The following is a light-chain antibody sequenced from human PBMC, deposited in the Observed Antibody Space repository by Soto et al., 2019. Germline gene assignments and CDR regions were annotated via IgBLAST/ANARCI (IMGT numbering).Light chain of an antibody. CDR2: GAS. J-gene: IGKJ1*01. CDR3: QQYNNWPQT. Sequence: SPSTLSVSPGARAPQSCRASQSVATNLAWYQQKPGQPPRLLIYGASTRATGIPARFSGSGSGTEFTLTISSLQSEDFAVYYCQQYNNWPQTFGQGTKVDIK. V-gene: IGKV3-15*01. CDR1: QSVATN.